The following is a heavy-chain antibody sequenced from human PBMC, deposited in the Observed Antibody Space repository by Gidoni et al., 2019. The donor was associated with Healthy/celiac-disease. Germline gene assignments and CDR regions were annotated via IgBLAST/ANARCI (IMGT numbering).Heavy chain of an antibody. J-gene: IGHJ4*02. Sequence: QVQLVESGGGVVQPGRSLRLSCAASGFPFRSYGMHWVRQAPGKGLEWVAVISYDGSNKYYADSVKGRFTISRDNSKNTLYLQMNSLRAEDTAVYYCAKDLSAAGTNYWGQGTLVTVSS. V-gene: IGHV3-30*18. CDR1: GFPFRSYG. CDR2: ISYDGSNK. CDR3: AKDLSAAGTNY. D-gene: IGHD6-13*01.